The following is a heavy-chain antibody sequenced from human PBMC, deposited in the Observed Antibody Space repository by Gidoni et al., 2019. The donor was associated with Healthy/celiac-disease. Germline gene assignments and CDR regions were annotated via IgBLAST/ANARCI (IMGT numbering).Heavy chain of an antibody. CDR3: ARGGYGSGSYYNPSDY. V-gene: IGHV4-59*01. CDR1: GGSIRSYY. J-gene: IGHJ4*02. CDR2: IYYSGST. D-gene: IGHD3-10*01. Sequence: QVQLQESGPGLVKPSETLSLTCPVSGGSIRSYYWSWIRHPPGKGLEWIGYIYYSGSTNYNPSLKSRVTISVDTSKNQFSLKLSSVTAADTAVYYCARGGYGSGSYYNPSDYWGQGTLVTVSS.